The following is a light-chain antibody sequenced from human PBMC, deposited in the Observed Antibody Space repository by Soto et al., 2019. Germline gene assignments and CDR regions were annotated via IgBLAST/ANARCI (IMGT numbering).Light chain of an antibody. CDR1: QSISTY. Sequence: DIQMTQSPSSLSASVGDRVTITFQASQSISTYLNWYQEKPGKAPKLLIYDASSLESGVPSRFSGSGSGTEFTLTISSLQPDDFATYYCQQYNSYSRTFGQGTKVDIK. J-gene: IGKJ1*01. CDR2: DAS. V-gene: IGKV1-5*01. CDR3: QQYNSYSRT.